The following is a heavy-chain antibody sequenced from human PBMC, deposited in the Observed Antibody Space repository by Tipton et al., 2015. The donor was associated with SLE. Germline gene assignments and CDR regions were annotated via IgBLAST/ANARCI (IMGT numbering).Heavy chain of an antibody. CDR1: GGSISSGDYY. V-gene: IGHV4-30-4*08. CDR2: IYYSGST. CDR3: ARARGYDFWSGYPPYFDY. Sequence: TLSLTCTVSGGSISSGDYYWSWIRQPPGKGLEWIGYIYYSGSTYYNPSLKSRVTISVDTSKNQFSLKLSSVTAADTAVYYCARARGYDFWSGYPPYFDYWGQGTLVTVSS. D-gene: IGHD3-3*01. J-gene: IGHJ4*02.